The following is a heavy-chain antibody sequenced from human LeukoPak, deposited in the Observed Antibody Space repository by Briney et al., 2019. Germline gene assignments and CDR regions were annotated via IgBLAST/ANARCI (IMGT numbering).Heavy chain of an antibody. Sequence: ASVKVSCKASGYTFTSYGISWVRQAPGQGLEWMGWISAYNGNTNYAQKLQGRVTMTTDTSTSTACMELRSLRSDDTAVYYCARDKGIAAAGDYWGQGTLVTVSS. D-gene: IGHD6-13*01. CDR2: ISAYNGNT. J-gene: IGHJ4*02. CDR1: GYTFTSYG. V-gene: IGHV1-18*01. CDR3: ARDKGIAAAGDY.